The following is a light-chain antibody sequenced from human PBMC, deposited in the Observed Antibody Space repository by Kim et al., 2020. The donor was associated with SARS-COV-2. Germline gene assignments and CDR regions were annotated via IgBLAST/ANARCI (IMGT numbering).Light chain of an antibody. CDR3: QQSYITPLT. CDR2: AAS. V-gene: IGKV1-39*01. CDR1: QSISTY. J-gene: IGKJ4*01. Sequence: DIQMTQSPSSLSASVGDRVTITCRASQSISTYLNWYQQKPWKAPKLLIYAASSLQSGVPSTFSGSGSGTEFTLTISSLQPEDFATYYCQQSYITPLTFGGGTKVDIK.